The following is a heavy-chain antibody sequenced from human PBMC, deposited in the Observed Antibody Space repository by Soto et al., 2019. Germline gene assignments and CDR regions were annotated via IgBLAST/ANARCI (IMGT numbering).Heavy chain of an antibody. Sequence: QVQLVQSGAEVKKPGSSVKVSCKASGGTFSSYTISWVRQAPGQGLEWMGRMIPILGIANYAQKFQGRVTITEDKSTSTAYMELSSLRSEDTAVYYCAAWDGGMDVWGQGTTVTVSS. J-gene: IGHJ6*02. V-gene: IGHV1-69*02. CDR3: AAWDGGMDV. CDR2: MIPILGIA. D-gene: IGHD1-26*01. CDR1: GGTFSSYT.